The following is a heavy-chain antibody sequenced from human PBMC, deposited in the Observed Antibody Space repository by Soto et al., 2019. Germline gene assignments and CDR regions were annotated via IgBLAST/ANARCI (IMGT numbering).Heavy chain of an antibody. CDR3: AKCRPDGAGAEDY. CDR1: GFTFNNYG. CDR2: ITESGTT. D-gene: IGHD6-13*01. J-gene: IGHJ4*02. Sequence: VPLLESGGGLVQRGGSLRLSCAVSGFTFNNYGMSWVRQAPGKGLEWVSAITESGTTYYADSVKGRFSISRDNSKNTVYLQMNSLRPDDTAVYYCAKCRPDGAGAEDYWGQGTQVTVSS. V-gene: IGHV3-23*01.